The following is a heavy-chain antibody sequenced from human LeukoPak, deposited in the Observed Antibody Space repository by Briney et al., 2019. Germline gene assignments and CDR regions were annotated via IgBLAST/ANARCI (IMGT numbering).Heavy chain of an antibody. V-gene: IGHV3-23*01. D-gene: IGHD5-18*01. CDR1: GLTFSSYE. J-gene: IGHJ4*02. CDR2: ISGSGTNT. CDR3: AKGDKPVIAMVKFDY. Sequence: GGSLRLSCAASGLTFSSYEMSWVRQAPEKGLEWVSGISGSGTNTYYADSVKGRFTISRDNSKNTLYMQMNSLRAEDTAVYYCAKGDKPVIAMVKFDYWGQGTLVTVSS.